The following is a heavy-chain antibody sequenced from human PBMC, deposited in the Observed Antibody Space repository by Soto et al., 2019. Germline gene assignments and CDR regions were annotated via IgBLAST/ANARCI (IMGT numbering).Heavy chain of an antibody. Sequence: SQTLSLTCVISGDSVSSNSAAWNWIRQSPSRGLEWLGRTYYRSKWYNDYAVSVKSRITINPDTSKNQFSLQLNSVTPEDTAVYYCARVGAQYSSSWCEGVYYYYGMDVWGQGTTVTVSS. CDR3: ARVGAQYSSSWCEGVYYYYGMDV. CDR1: GDSVSSNSAA. D-gene: IGHD6-13*01. V-gene: IGHV6-1*01. J-gene: IGHJ6*02. CDR2: TYYRSKWYN.